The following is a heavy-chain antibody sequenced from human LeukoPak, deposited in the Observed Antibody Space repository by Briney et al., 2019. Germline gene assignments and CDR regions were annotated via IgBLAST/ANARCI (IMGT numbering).Heavy chain of an antibody. CDR1: GYTFTSYY. D-gene: IGHD3-3*01. J-gene: IGHJ6*03. CDR3: ARAPRGTIFGVVIISPVYGRYMDV. CDR2: INPSGGST. Sequence: ASVKVSCKASGYTFTSYYMHWVRQAPGQGLEWMGIINPSGGSTSYAQKFQGRVTMTRDMSTSTVYMELSSLRSEDTAVYYCARAPRGTIFGVVIISPVYGRYMDVWGKGTTVTVSS. V-gene: IGHV1-46*01.